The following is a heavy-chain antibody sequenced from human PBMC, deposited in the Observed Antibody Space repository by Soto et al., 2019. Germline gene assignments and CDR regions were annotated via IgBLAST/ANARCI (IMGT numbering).Heavy chain of an antibody. V-gene: IGHV3-21*01. Sequence: GSLRLSCAASGFTFSSYSMNWVRQAPGKGLEWVSSISSSSSYIYYADSVKGRFTISRDNAKNSLYLQMNSLRAEDTAVYYCASLRSSSRNYYYYGMDVWGQGTTVTVSS. CDR1: GFTFSSYS. J-gene: IGHJ6*02. CDR3: ASLRSSSRNYYYYGMDV. CDR2: ISSSSSYI. D-gene: IGHD6-13*01.